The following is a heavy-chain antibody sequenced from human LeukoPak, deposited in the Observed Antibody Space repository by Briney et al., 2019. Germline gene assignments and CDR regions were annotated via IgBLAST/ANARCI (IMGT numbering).Heavy chain of an antibody. CDR1: GFTVSSNY. CDR2: IYSGDTT. J-gene: IGHJ4*02. CDR3: AKGSYYDSSGSFYFDY. Sequence: GGSLRLSCAASGFTVSSNYMSWVRQAPGKGLEWVSVIYSGDTTYYADSVKGRFTISRDISKNTLYVQVNSLGTEDTAAYYCAKGSYYDSSGSFYFDYWGQGTLVTVSS. D-gene: IGHD3-22*01. V-gene: IGHV3-53*01.